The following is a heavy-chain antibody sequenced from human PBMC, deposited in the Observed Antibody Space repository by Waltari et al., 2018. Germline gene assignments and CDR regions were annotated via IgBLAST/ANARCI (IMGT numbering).Heavy chain of an antibody. J-gene: IGHJ4*02. CDR3: ARLRGYSYDFDY. CDR1: GYSISSGYY. V-gene: IGHV4-38-2*01. Sequence: QVQLQESGPGLVKPSETLSLTCAVSGYSISSGYYWGWIRQPPGKGLGWIGSIYHSGSTYYNPSLKSRVTISVDTSKNQFSLKLSSVTAADTAVYYCARLRGYSYDFDYWGQGTLVTVSS. D-gene: IGHD5-18*01. CDR2: IYHSGST.